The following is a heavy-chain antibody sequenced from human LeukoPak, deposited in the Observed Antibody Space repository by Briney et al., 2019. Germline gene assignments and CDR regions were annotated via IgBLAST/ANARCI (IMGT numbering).Heavy chain of an antibody. Sequence: PGGSLRLSCAASGFTFSSYGMHWVRQAPGKGLEWVAVISYDGSNKYYADSVKGRFTISRDNSKNTLYLQMNSLRAEDTAVYYCARARGGGSYYYYMDVWGKGTTVTVSS. CDR2: ISYDGSNK. D-gene: IGHD2-15*01. CDR1: GFTFSSYG. CDR3: ARARGGGSYYYYMDV. J-gene: IGHJ6*03. V-gene: IGHV3-30*03.